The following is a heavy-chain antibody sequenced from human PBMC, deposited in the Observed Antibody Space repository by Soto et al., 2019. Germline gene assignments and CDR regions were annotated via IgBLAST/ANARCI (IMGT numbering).Heavy chain of an antibody. J-gene: IGHJ6*02. D-gene: IGHD1-20*01. CDR3: ARVRYNWNYGMDV. V-gene: IGHV4-59*01. Sequence: SETLSLTXTVSGGSISSYYWSWIRQPPGKGLEWIGYIYYSGSTNYNPSLKSRVTISVDTSKNQFSLKLSSVTAADTAVYYCARVRYNWNYGMDVWGQGTTVTVSS. CDR1: GGSISSYY. CDR2: IYYSGST.